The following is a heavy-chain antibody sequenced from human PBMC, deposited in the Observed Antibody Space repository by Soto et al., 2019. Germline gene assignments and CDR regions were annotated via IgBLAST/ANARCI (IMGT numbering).Heavy chain of an antibody. V-gene: IGHV4-59*01. Sequence: ETLSLTCTVAGGSLSSYYWTWIRQSPGKGLEWIGYVYFSGNTNYNPSLKSRVTISIDTSKNQFSLRLASVTAADTAFYYCGSVRPSGYVLSWGQGTLVTVSS. CDR2: VYFSGNT. J-gene: IGHJ5*02. CDR1: GGSLSSYY. CDR3: GSVRPSGYVLS. D-gene: IGHD6-25*01.